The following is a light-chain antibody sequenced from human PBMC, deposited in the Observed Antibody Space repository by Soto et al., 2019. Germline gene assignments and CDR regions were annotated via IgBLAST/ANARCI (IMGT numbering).Light chain of an antibody. CDR3: QHYNSDPWT. CDR1: QTIRRW. J-gene: IGKJ1*01. Sequence: DSDITQSPSTLSASVGDRVTITCRASQTIRRWLAWYQQRPGKAPKVLIYDASTLESGVPARFSGSGSETQFSLTISSLQPEDSATYYCQHYNSDPWTFGQGTKVDIK. CDR2: DAS. V-gene: IGKV1-5*01.